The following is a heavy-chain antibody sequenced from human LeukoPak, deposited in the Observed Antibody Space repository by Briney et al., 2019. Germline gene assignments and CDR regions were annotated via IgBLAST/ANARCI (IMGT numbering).Heavy chain of an antibody. Sequence: PGGSLRLSCVASGFTFRTYEMNWVRQAPGKGLEWVSCISGSDPTVYYADSVRGRFTISRDNAKNSLYLQMNSLRAEDTAVYYCARDKIGYYRWFDPWGQGTLVTVSS. CDR1: GFTFRTYE. V-gene: IGHV3-48*03. J-gene: IGHJ5*02. CDR3: ARDKIGYYRWFDP. CDR2: ISGSDPTV. D-gene: IGHD1-26*01.